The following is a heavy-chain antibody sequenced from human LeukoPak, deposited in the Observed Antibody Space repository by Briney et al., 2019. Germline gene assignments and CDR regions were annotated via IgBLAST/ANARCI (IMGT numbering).Heavy chain of an antibody. Sequence: GGSLRLSCAASGFTFSSYWMHWVRQAPGKGLVWVSRINNDGSDTTYADSVKGRFTISRDNAKNTLYLQMNSLRAEDTALYYCARSSSAFDIWGQGTTVTVSS. CDR2: INNDGSDT. J-gene: IGHJ3*02. CDR3: ARSSSAFDI. V-gene: IGHV3-74*03. CDR1: GFTFSSYW. D-gene: IGHD2-15*01.